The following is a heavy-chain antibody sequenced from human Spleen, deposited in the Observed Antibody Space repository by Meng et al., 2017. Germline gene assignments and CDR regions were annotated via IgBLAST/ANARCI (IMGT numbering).Heavy chain of an antibody. D-gene: IGHD1-26*01. V-gene: IGHV4-38-2*02. Sequence: GSLRLSCTVSGYSISSGYQWAWIRQPPGKGLEWIESIYHGGNTYFNPSLKSRVTISLDRTKYQISLTLSSVTAADTAVYYCAREDQYRGSYFDSWGQGTLVTVSS. CDR3: AREDQYRGSYFDS. CDR1: GYSISSGYQ. J-gene: IGHJ4*02. CDR2: IYHGGNT.